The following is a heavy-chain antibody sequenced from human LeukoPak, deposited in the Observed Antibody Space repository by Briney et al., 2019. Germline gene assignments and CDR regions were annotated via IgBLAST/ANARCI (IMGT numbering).Heavy chain of an antibody. CDR2: MNPNSGNT. Sequence: GASVKVSCKASGYTFTSYDINWVRQATGQGLECMGWMNPNSGNTGYAQKFQGRVTMTRNTSISTAYMELSSLRSEDTAVYYCASRSVYGDYVSDYWGQGTLVTVSS. CDR3: ASRSVYGDYVSDY. CDR1: GYTFTSYD. V-gene: IGHV1-8*01. D-gene: IGHD4-17*01. J-gene: IGHJ4*02.